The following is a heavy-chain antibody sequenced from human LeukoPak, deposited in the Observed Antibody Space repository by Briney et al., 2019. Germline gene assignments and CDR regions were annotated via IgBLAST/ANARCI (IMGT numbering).Heavy chain of an antibody. J-gene: IGHJ6*03. CDR3: AKSDSGSGYYYYYMDV. Sequence: GGSLRLSCAASRFTFRSYGMHWVRQAPGKGLEWVAVISYDGSNKYYADSVKGRFTISRDNSKNTLYLQMNSLRAEDTAVYYCAKSDSGSGYYYYYMDVWGKGTTVTVSS. V-gene: IGHV3-33*05. CDR2: ISYDGSNK. D-gene: IGHD3-10*01. CDR1: RFTFRSYG.